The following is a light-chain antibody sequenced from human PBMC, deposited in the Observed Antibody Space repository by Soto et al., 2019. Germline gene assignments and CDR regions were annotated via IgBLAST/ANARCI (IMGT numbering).Light chain of an antibody. CDR1: QSVTSNY. J-gene: IGKJ1*01. CDR2: GAS. V-gene: IGKV3-20*01. CDR3: QQYGSSPGT. Sequence: EIILTQSPGNQSLTPGEIATLSCRGSQSVTSNYLAWYQQKPGQAPRLLIFGASIRDTGIPDRFSGSGSGTDFTLTISRLESEDFAVYYCQQYGSSPGTFGQVTNVDIK.